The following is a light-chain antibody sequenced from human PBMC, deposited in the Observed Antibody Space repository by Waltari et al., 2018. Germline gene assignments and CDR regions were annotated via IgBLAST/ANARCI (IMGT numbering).Light chain of an antibody. V-gene: IGKV2-30*02. CDR1: QSLVPVDGNTY. Sequence: VMTQSPVSLSVTLGQAASISCKSSQSLVPVDGNTYLNWFHQRPGQSPRRLIYWVFNRDSGVPDRFSGSGSGTDSTLRISRVEAEDVGVYYCMQGTRWPYTFGQGTQLDIK. CDR3: MQGTRWPYT. CDR2: WVF. J-gene: IGKJ2*01.